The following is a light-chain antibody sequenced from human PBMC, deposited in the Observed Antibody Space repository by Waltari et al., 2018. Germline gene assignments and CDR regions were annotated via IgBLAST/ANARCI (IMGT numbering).Light chain of an antibody. V-gene: IGKV4-1*01. Sequence: DIVMTQSPDSLAVSLGERATINCKSSQTILYRSNNKNYLAWYQQKPGQPPKLLIYWASTRESGVPDRFGGSGSGTHFTLTINSLQAEDVAVYYCQQYYNTPWTFGQGTK. J-gene: IGKJ1*01. CDR2: WAS. CDR1: QTILYRSNNKNY. CDR3: QQYYNTPWT.